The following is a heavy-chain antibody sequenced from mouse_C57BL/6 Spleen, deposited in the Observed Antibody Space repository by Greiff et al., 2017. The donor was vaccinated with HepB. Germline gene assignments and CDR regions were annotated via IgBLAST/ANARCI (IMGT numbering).Heavy chain of an antibody. CDR3: ARRGYYGSSDGYFEV. D-gene: IGHD1-1*01. V-gene: IGHV1-36*01. CDR1: GFTFTDYY. Sequence: EVQLQQSGPVLVKPGPSVKISCKASGFTFTDYYMHWVKQSHGKSLEWIGLVYPYNGGTSYNQKFKGKATLTVDTSSSTAYMELNSLTSEDSAVFYGARRGYYGSSDGYFEVWGTGTTVTVSS. CDR2: VYPYNGGT. J-gene: IGHJ1*03.